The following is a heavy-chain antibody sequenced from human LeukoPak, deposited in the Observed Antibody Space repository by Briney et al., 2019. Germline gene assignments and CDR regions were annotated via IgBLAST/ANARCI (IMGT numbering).Heavy chain of an antibody. CDR2: INPNSGGT. V-gene: IGHV1-2*02. CDR1: GHTFTGYY. Sequence: ASVKVSCKASGHTFTGYYMHWVRQAPGQGLEWMGWINPNSGGTNYAQKFQGRVTMTRDTSISTAYMELSRLRSDDTAVYYCASPTAGYCSSTSCYYGMDVWGQGTTVTVSS. D-gene: IGHD2-2*01. CDR3: ASPTAGYCSSTSCYYGMDV. J-gene: IGHJ6*02.